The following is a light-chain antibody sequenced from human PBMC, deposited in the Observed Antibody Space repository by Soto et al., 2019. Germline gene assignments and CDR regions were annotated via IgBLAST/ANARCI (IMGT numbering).Light chain of an antibody. CDR2: AAS. J-gene: IGKJ5*01. Sequence: DIQMTQSPSTLSGSGGDRVTITCRASQGINNYLAWYQQKPGKVPKVLIYAASTLQPGVPSRFSGSGSGTEFTLTISSLQPEDFATYYCHQYNSYPLTFGQGTRLEIK. CDR3: HQYNSYPLT. CDR1: QGINNY. V-gene: IGKV1-27*01.